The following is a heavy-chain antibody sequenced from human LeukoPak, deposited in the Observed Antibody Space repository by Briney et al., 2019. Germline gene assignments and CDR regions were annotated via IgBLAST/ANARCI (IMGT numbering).Heavy chain of an antibody. V-gene: IGHV4-38-2*01. Sequence: KTSETLSLTCAVSGYSISSGYYWGWIRQPPGKGLEWIGSIYHSGSTYYNPSLKSRVTISVDTSKNQFSLKLSSVTAADTAVYYCARHIVGATAFDIWGQGTMVTVSS. CDR2: IYHSGST. J-gene: IGHJ3*02. CDR1: GYSISSGYY. CDR3: ARHIVGATAFDI. D-gene: IGHD1-26*01.